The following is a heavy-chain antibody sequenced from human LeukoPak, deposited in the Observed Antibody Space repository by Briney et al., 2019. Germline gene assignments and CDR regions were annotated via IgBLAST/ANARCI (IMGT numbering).Heavy chain of an antibody. J-gene: IGHJ5*02. CDR2: ISGSGGGT. D-gene: IGHD2-15*01. CDR1: GFTFSTYA. Sequence: PGGSLRLSCAASGFTFSTYAMSWVRQAPGKGREWVSAISGSGGGTYYADSVKGRFTISRDNSKNTLYLQMNSLRAEDTAVYYCAKMGRYCSGGSCYLEPNWFDPWGQGTLVTVSS. V-gene: IGHV3-23*01. CDR3: AKMGRYCSGGSCYLEPNWFDP.